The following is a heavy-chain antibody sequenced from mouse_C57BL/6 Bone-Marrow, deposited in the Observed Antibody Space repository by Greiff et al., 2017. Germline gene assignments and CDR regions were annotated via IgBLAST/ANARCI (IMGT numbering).Heavy chain of an antibody. CDR1: GYTFTDYE. Sequence: VQLQQSGAELVRPGASVTLSCKASGYTFTDYEMQWVKQTPVHGLEWNGAIDPETGGTAYNQKFKGKAILTADKSSSTAYMELRSLTSEDSAVYYCTNYGSRRFAYWGQGTLVTVSA. J-gene: IGHJ3*01. CDR2: IDPETGGT. CDR3: TNYGSRRFAY. D-gene: IGHD1-1*01. V-gene: IGHV1-15*01.